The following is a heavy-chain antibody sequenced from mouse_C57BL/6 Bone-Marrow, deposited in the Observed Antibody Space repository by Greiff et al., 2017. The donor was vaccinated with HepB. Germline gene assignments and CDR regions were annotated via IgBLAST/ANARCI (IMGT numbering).Heavy chain of an antibody. CDR1: GYTFTSYW. CDR3: ARDRGYDAFAY. CDR2: IDPSDSYT. D-gene: IGHD2-12*01. V-gene: IGHV1-69*01. J-gene: IGHJ2*01. Sequence: QVQLQQPGAELVMPGASVKLSCKASGYTFTSYWMHWVKQRPGQGLEWIGEIDPSDSYTNYNQKFKGKSTLTVDKSSSTAYMQLSSLTSEDSAVYYCARDRGYDAFAYWGQGTTLTVSS.